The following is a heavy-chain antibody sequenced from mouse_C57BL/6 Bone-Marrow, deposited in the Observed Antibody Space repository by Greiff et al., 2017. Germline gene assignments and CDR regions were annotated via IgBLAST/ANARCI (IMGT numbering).Heavy chain of an antibody. CDR3: ARRDWDAFAY. D-gene: IGHD4-1*01. Sequence: EVKLVESGGDLVKPGGSLKLSCAASGFTFSSYGMSWVRQTPDKRLEWVATISSGGSYTYYPDSVKGRFTISRDNAKNTLYLQMRSLTSEDTAMYDCARRDWDAFAYWGQGTLVTVSA. CDR1: GFTFSSYG. CDR2: ISSGGSYT. V-gene: IGHV5-6*01. J-gene: IGHJ3*01.